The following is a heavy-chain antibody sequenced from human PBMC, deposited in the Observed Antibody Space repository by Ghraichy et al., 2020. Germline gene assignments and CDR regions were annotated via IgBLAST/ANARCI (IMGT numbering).Heavy chain of an antibody. CDR1: GVSFGDSS. D-gene: IGHD5-24*01. V-gene: IGHV3-49*03. Sequence: GSLRLSCRASGVSFGDSSVSWFRQAPGKGLEWIGFLRRKALGDPPQYAPSVRGRFTMSRDDSDSIGYLQMNSLKIEDTTVYYCTRAGDGYNFFLDSWGQGTLVTISS. CDR2: LRRKALGDPP. CDR3: TRAGDGYNFFLDS. J-gene: IGHJ4*02.